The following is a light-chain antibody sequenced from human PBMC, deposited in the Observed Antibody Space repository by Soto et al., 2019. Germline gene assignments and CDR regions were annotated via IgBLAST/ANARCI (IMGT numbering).Light chain of an antibody. J-gene: IGLJ3*02. CDR3: QSYDSSLSGLL. CDR2: GNT. Sequence: QSVLTQPPSVSGAPGQRVTISCIGSSSNIGAGYDVHWYQQLPGTAPKLLISGNTNRPSGVPDRFSGSKSGTSASLAITGLQAEDEADYYCQSYDSSLSGLLFGGGTKLTVL. CDR1: SSNIGAGYD. V-gene: IGLV1-40*01.